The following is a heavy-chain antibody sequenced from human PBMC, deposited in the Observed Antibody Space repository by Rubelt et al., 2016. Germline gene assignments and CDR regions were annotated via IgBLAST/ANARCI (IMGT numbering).Heavy chain of an antibody. D-gene: IGHD3-22*01. Sequence: QVQLVQSGAEVKKPGASVKVSCKASGYTFTSYGISWVRQAPGQGLEWMGWISAYNGNTNFVRKLQCRFTMTPDTSTSTAYMELRSLGSDDTAVYYCARASLGDSSGYHYWGQGTLVTVSS. CDR2: ISAYNGNT. J-gene: IGHJ4*02. V-gene: IGHV1-18*01. CDR3: ARASLGDSSGYHY. CDR1: GYTFTSYG.